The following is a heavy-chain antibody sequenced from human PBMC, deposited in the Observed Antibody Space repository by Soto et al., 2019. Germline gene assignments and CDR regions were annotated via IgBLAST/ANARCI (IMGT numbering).Heavy chain of an antibody. CDR3: AKGVLH. CDR2: TSYSGST. CDR1: CGSISSGGYY. Sequence: QVQLQESGPGLVQPSQTLSLTCTVSCGSISSGGYYWSWIRQHPGTVLEWIGHTSYSGSTYYNTSLTSRVTISVDPSRNQFSLIVNSVTAADTAVYYCAKGVLHWGQGTLVTVSS. V-gene: IGHV4-31*03. J-gene: IGHJ4*01.